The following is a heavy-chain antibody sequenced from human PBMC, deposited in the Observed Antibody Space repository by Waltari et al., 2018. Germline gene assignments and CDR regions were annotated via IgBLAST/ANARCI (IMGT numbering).Heavy chain of an antibody. V-gene: IGHV4-34*01. Sequence: QVQLQQWGAGLLKPSETLSLTCAVYGGSFSGYYWSWIRQPPGQGLEWIGEINHSGSTNYNPSLKSRVTISVDTSKNQFSLKLSSVTAADTAVYYCARRLLWFGELLNYYYGMDVWGQGTTVTVSS. J-gene: IGHJ6*02. D-gene: IGHD3-10*01. CDR1: GGSFSGYY. CDR3: ARRLLWFGELLNYYYGMDV. CDR2: INHSGST.